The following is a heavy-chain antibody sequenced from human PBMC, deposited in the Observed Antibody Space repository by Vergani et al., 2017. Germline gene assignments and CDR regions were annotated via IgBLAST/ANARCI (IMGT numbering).Heavy chain of an antibody. V-gene: IGHV1-2*02. Sequence: QVQLVQSGAEVKKPGASVKVSCKASGYTFTGYYMHWVRQAPGQGLEWMGWINPNSGGTNYAQKFQGRVSMTRDTSISTAYMELSRLRSDDTAVYYCARASSGGYSNYRGGSGMDVWGQGTTVTVSS. CDR1: GYTFTGYY. CDR2: INPNSGGT. J-gene: IGHJ6*02. D-gene: IGHD4-11*01. CDR3: ARASSGGYSNYRGGSGMDV.